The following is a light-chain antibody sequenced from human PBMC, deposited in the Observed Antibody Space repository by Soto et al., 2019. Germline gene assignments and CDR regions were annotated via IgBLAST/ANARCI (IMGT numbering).Light chain of an antibody. CDR1: SSDIGAYNF. Sequence: QSALTQPPSASGSPGQSVTISCTGTSSDIGAYNFVSWYQQHPGKAPKLMISEVSERPSGVPDRFSGSKSGNTASLTVSGLQAEDEADYYCSSYAVTYNNVIFGGGTKLTVL. CDR3: SSYAVTYNNVI. CDR2: EVS. V-gene: IGLV2-8*01. J-gene: IGLJ2*01.